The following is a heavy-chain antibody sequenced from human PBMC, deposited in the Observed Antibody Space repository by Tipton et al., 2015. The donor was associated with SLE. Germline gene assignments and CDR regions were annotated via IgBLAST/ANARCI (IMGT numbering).Heavy chain of an antibody. D-gene: IGHD3-3*02. J-gene: IGHJ4*02. CDR2: ISAYNGNR. CDR3: ARIRDPYSITWRYFDY. CDR1: GYTFSRFG. V-gene: IGHV1-18*01. Sequence: QLVQSGAEVKKPGASVKVSCRASGYTFSRFGISWVRQAPGQGLEWMGWISAYNGNRKYAQTFQGRVTMTSDTSTSTVYMELNSLRSEDTAVYYCARIRDPYSITWRYFDYWGQGTLVTVSS.